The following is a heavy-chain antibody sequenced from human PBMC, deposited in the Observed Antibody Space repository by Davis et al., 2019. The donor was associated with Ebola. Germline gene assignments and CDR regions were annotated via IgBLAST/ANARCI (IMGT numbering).Heavy chain of an antibody. CDR3: ASGYSSSWNYFDY. CDR1: GYSFTSYW. D-gene: IGHD6-13*01. J-gene: IGHJ4*02. V-gene: IGHV5-51*01. Sequence: KVSCKGSGYSFTSYWIGWVRQMPGKGLEWMGIIYPGDSDTRYSPSFQGQVTISADKSISTAYLQWSSLKASDTAMYYCASGYSSSWNYFDYWGQGTLVTVSS. CDR2: IYPGDSDT.